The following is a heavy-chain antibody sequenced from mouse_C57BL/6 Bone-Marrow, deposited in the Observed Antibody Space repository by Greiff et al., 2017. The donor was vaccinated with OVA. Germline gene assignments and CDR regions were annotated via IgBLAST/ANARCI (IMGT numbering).Heavy chain of an antibody. CDR1: GFNIKDYY. V-gene: IGHV14-2*01. J-gene: IGHJ2*01. CDR3: ARGLLPFFYFDY. D-gene: IGHD2-3*01. CDR2: IDPGDGET. Sequence: EFQLQQSGAELVKPGASVKLSCTASGFNIKDYYMHWVKQRTEQGLEWIGRIDPGDGETKYAPKFQGKSTITADTSSNTAYLQLSSLTSEDTAVYYCARGLLPFFYFDYWGQGTTLTVSS.